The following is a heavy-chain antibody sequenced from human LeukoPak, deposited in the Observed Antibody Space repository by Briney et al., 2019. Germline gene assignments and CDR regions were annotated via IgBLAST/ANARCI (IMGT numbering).Heavy chain of an antibody. D-gene: IGHD2/OR15-2a*01. J-gene: IGHJ4*02. CDR3: ARGGPSNMGLFAS. CDR2: IYYSGST. Sequence: SETLSLTCTVSGGSISSSSDYWAWIRQPPGKGLEWIGSIYYSGSTYYNSSLKSRVTISVDTSKNQFSLELNSVTAADTAVYYCARGGPSNMGLFASWGQGTLVTVSS. CDR1: GGSISSSSDY. V-gene: IGHV4-39*07.